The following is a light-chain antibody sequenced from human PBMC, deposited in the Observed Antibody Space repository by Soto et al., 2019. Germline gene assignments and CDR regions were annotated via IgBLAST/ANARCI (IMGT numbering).Light chain of an antibody. J-gene: IGLJ2*01. CDR3: CSYAGPSTFVI. CDR1: SSDVGNYNL. CDR2: GVS. Sequence: QSVLTQPASVSGSPGQSITISCTGTSSDVGNYNLVSWYQQYPGKAPKLVIFGVSERPSGISNRFSGSKSGNTASLTISGLQAEDEADYYCCSYAGPSTFVIFGGGTQRTVL. V-gene: IGLV2-23*02.